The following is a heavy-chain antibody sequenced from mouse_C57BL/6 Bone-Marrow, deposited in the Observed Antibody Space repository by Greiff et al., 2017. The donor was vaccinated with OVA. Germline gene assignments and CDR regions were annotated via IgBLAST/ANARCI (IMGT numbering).Heavy chain of an antibody. J-gene: IGHJ3*01. D-gene: IGHD1-2*01. CDR2: IWTGGGT. CDR3: ARGITTARGFAY. V-gene: IGHV2-9-1*01. CDR1: GFSLTSYA. Sequence: VQGVESGPGLVAPSQSLSITCTVSGFSLTSYAISWVRQPPGKGLEWLGVIWTGGGTNYTSALKSRLSISKDNSKSKVFLKMNSLQTDDTARDYCARGITTARGFAYWGQGALVTVSA.